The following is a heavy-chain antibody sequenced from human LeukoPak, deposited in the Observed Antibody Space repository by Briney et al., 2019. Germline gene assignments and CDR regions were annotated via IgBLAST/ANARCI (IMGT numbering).Heavy chain of an antibody. CDR3: VRAASMVRGVIIFHGMDV. CDR2: MNPNSANT. J-gene: IGHJ6*02. CDR1: GYTFRSYD. Sequence: ASVNVSCKASGYTFRSYDINWVRQATGQGLEGMGWMNPNSANTGYAQKFQGRVTMTRNTSINTAYMELSSLRSEDTAVYYCVRAASMVRGVIIFHGMDVWGQGTTVTVSS. D-gene: IGHD3-10*01. V-gene: IGHV1-8*01.